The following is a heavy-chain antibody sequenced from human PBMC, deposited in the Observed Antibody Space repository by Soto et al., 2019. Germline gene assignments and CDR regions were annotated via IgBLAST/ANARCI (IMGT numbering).Heavy chain of an antibody. Sequence: QVPLVQSGAEVKKPGSSVKVSCKASGGTFSSYAISWVRQAPGQGLEWMGGIIPIFGTANYAQKFQGRVTITADESTSTAYMELSSLRSEDTAVYHCARVDGDPTIYYSYGMDVWGQGTTVTVSS. CDR1: GGTFSSYA. V-gene: IGHV1-69*01. CDR3: ARVDGDPTIYYSYGMDV. J-gene: IGHJ6*02. D-gene: IGHD4-17*01. CDR2: IIPIFGTA.